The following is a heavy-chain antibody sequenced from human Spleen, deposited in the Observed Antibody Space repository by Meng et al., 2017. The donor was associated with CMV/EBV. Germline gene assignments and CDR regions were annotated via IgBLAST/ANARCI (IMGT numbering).Heavy chain of an antibody. CDR3: ARGKTHLWSLLDY. V-gene: IGHV3-9*01. CDR1: GFTFDDYA. Sequence: SLKISCAASGFTFDDYAMHWVRQAPGKGLEWVSGISWNSGSIGYADSVKGRFTISRDNSENTLYLQMQSLRIEDTAVYYCARGKTHLWSLLDYWGQGTLVTVSS. CDR2: ISWNSGSI. D-gene: IGHD5-18*01. J-gene: IGHJ4*02.